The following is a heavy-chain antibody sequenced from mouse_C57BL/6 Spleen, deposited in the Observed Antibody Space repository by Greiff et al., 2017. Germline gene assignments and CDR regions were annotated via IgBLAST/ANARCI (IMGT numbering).Heavy chain of an antibody. CDR2: INPGSGGT. CDR1: GYAFTNYL. V-gene: IGHV1-54*01. J-gene: IGHJ2*01. CDR3: ARGGFDD. Sequence: QVQLQQSGAELVRPGTSVKVSCKASGYAFTNYLIEWVKQRPGQGLAWIGVINPGSGGTNYNEKFKGKATLTADKSSSTAYMQLSSLTSEDSAVYFCARGGFDDWGQGTTLTGSS.